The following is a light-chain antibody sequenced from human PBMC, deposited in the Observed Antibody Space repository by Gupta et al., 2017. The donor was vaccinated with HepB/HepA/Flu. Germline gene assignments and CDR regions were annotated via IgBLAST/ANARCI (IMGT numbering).Light chain of an antibody. V-gene: IGLV2-18*02. CDR1: SSDVGSYNR. CDR3: SSYTSSSTVV. Sequence: QSALTQPPSVSGSPGQSVTISCTGTSSDVGSYNRVSWYQQPPGTAPKLMIYEVSKRPSGVPDRFSGSKSGNTASLTISGRQAEDEADYYCSSYTSSSTVVFGGGTKLTVL. CDR2: EVS. J-gene: IGLJ2*01.